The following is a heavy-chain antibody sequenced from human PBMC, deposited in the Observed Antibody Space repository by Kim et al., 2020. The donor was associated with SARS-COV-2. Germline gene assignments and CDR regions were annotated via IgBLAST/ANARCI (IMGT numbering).Heavy chain of an antibody. V-gene: IGHV4-4*02. D-gene: IGHD2-15*01. Sequence: SRVTISVDKSKNQFSLKLSSVTAADTAVYYCARGGYCSGGSCYSRGFFDYWGQGTLVTVSS. CDR3: ARGGYCSGGSCYSRGFFDY. J-gene: IGHJ4*02.